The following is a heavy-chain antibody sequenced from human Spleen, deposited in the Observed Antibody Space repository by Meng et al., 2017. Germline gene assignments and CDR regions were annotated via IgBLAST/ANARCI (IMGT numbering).Heavy chain of an antibody. CDR1: GDSISTYY. J-gene: IGHJ6*02. Sequence: GSLRLSCTVSGDSISTYYWSWIRQPPGKGLEWIGYIFYSGSTNYNPSLKSRVTISVDTSKNQFSLKLSSVTAADTAVYYCARAAGDYYDSSGYSLHPYYYGMDVWGQGTMVTVSS. V-gene: IGHV4-59*01. D-gene: IGHD3-22*01. CDR2: IFYSGST. CDR3: ARAAGDYYDSSGYSLHPYYYGMDV.